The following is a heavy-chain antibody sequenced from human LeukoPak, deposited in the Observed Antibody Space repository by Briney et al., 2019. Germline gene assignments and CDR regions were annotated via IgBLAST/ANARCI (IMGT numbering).Heavy chain of an antibody. CDR3: ARDPCSGGSCYSSYFDY. J-gene: IGHJ4*02. V-gene: IGHV3-30-3*01. D-gene: IGHD2-15*01. CDR2: ISYDGSNK. Sequence: GRSLRLSCAASGFTFSSYAMHWVCQAPGKGLEWVAVISYDGSNKYYADSVKGRFTISRDNSKNTLYLQMNSLRAEDTAVYYCARDPCSGGSCYSSYFDYRGQGTLVTVSS. CDR1: GFTFSSYA.